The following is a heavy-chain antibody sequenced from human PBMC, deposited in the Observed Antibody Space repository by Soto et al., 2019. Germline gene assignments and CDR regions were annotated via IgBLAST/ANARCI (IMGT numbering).Heavy chain of an antibody. CDR1: GFIFSSYS. J-gene: IGHJ6*03. Sequence: EVQLVESGGGLVQPGGSLRLSCAASGFIFSSYSMNWVRQAPGKGLEWVSYISSSSDTIYYADSVKGRFTISRDNAKNSLYLQMNSLRAEDTAVYYCARDPRYCSGGNCYSSYCYYYLDVWGIGTTVTVSS. CDR3: ARDPRYCSGGNCYSSYCYYYLDV. CDR2: ISSSSDTI. V-gene: IGHV3-48*01. D-gene: IGHD2-15*01.